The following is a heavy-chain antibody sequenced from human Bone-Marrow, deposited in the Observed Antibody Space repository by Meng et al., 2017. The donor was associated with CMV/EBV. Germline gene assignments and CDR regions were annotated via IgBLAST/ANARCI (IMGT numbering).Heavy chain of an antibody. J-gene: IGHJ4*02. D-gene: IGHD1-26*01. V-gene: IGHV4-31*03. Sequence: LRLSCSVSGGAISSGGYYWSWIRQHPGKGLEWIGYIYNSGSTYYNPSLKSRVTISVDTSKNQFSLKLTSVTAADTAVYYCASRLLGATSRVFDYWGQGNLV. CDR3: ASRLLGATSRVFDY. CDR1: GGAISSGGYY. CDR2: IYNSGST.